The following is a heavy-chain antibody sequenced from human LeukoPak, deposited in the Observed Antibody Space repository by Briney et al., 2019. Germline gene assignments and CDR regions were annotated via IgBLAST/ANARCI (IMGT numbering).Heavy chain of an antibody. CDR2: ISGSGGST. Sequence: PGGSLRLSCAASGFTFSSYAMRWVRQAPGKGLEWVSAISGSGGSTRYADSVKGRFTISRDNSKNTLYLQMNSLRAEDTAVYYCAKEDGYYDFWSGSHYGMVVWGQGTTVTVSS. J-gene: IGHJ6*02. D-gene: IGHD3-3*01. CDR1: GFTFSSYA. CDR3: AKEDGYYDFWSGSHYGMVV. V-gene: IGHV3-23*01.